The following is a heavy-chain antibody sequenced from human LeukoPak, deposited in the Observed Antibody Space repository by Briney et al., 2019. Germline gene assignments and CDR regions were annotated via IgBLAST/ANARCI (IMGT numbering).Heavy chain of an antibody. Sequence: GGSLRLSCAASGFTFSGSAMHWVRQASGKGLEWVGRIRSKASNYATAYDASVKGRFTISRDDSKNTAYLQMNSLKTEDTAVYHCTVNYCSGGSCYMLWGQGTLVTVSS. J-gene: IGHJ4*02. V-gene: IGHV3-73*01. D-gene: IGHD2-15*01. CDR1: GFTFSGSA. CDR3: TVNYCSGGSCYML. CDR2: IRSKASNYAT.